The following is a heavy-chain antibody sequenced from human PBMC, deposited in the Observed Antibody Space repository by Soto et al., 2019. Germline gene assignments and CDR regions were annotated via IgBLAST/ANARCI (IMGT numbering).Heavy chain of an antibody. V-gene: IGHV1-69*01. Sequence: QVQLVQSGAEVKKPGSSMKVYCKASGGTFNRYAINWVRQAPGQGLEWMRGIIPMFGTANYAQKFQGRVTITADESTSTAYMELSSLRSEDTAVYYCAKGYSGYYGLDYWGQGTLVTVSS. CDR1: GGTFNRYA. CDR2: IIPMFGTA. D-gene: IGHD3-22*01. CDR3: AKGYSGYYGLDY. J-gene: IGHJ4*02.